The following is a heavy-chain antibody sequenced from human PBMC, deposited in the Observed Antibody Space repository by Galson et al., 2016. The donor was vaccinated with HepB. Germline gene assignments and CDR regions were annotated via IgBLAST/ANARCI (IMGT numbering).Heavy chain of an antibody. J-gene: IGHJ4*02. CDR1: GFTFKNYE. Sequence: SLRLSCAASGFTFKNYEMNWVRQAPGKGLEWVSAITGGSSIFYADSVRGRFTTSRDNARNSLFLEMNSLRAEDTALYYCVRTGSGNYSAYWGQGTLVTVSS. CDR2: ITGGSSI. V-gene: IGHV3-48*03. CDR3: VRTGSGNYSAY. D-gene: IGHD3-10*01.